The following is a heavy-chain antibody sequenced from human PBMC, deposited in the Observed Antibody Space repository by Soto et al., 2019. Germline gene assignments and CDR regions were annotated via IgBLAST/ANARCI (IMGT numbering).Heavy chain of an antibody. D-gene: IGHD6-25*01. J-gene: IGHJ6*02. CDR1: GGTFSNSA. CDR2: IMPIFRTP. CDR3: ARDKERLPLGGNYYYILDV. V-gene: IGHV1-69*01. Sequence: QSGAEVKQPGSSVRVSCKASGGTFSNSAISWVRQAPGQGLEWMGGIMPIFRTPDYAQKFQGRVTISADEYTSTAYMELNGLRSDDKAVYYCARDKERLPLGGNYYYILDVWGHATPVTVSS.